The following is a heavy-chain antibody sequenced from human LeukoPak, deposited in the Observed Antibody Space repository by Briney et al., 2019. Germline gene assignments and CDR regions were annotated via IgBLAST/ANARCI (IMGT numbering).Heavy chain of an antibody. J-gene: IGHJ5*02. D-gene: IGHD3-10*01. V-gene: IGHV4-34*01. CDR2: INHSGST. Sequence: SETLSLTXAVYGGSFSGYYWSWIRQPPGKGLEWIGEINHSGSTNYNPSLKSRVTISVDTSKNQFSLKLSSVTAADTAVYYCARGLVLWFGEATYNWFDPWGQGTLVTVSS. CDR3: ARGLVLWFGEATYNWFDP. CDR1: GGSFSGYY.